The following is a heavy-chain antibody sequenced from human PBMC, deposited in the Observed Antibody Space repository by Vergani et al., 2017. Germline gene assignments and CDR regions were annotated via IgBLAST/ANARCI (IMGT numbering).Heavy chain of an antibody. J-gene: IGHJ4*02. CDR3: VKDARGAGGYDSRFHD. CDR2: ITDGGGT. CDR1: GASFSGYH. Sequence: QVQLQQRGAGLLKPSETLSLTCGISGASFSGYHCSWIRQSPGKGLEWIGEITDGGGTNYNPSLASRVSMSLDLAENQFSLRLSSVTAADTAVYYCVKDARGAGGYDSRFHDWGQGTLVRVSS. D-gene: IGHD5-12*01. V-gene: IGHV4-34*01.